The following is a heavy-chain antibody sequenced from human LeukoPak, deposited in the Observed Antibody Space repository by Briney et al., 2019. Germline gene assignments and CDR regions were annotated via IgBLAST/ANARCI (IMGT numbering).Heavy chain of an antibody. J-gene: IGHJ5*02. CDR3: ARRRGKWDVNRFDP. CDR1: GDSVSSSNYY. D-gene: IGHD1-26*01. Sequence: SETLSLTCTVFGDSVSSSNYYWAWFRQPPGKGLDWIGSLYYDGRTYYSPSLESRVTVSVDTSKNQFALKLTSVTAADTAVYYCARRRGKWDVNRFDPWGPGTLVTVSS. CDR2: LYYDGRT. V-gene: IGHV4-39*01.